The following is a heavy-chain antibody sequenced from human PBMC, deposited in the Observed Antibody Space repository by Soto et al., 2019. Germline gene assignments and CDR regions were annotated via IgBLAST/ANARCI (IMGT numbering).Heavy chain of an antibody. Sequence: QVQLQESGPGLVKPSKTLSLTCTVSGGSFKSGSYSWSWIRQPPGKGLEWIGYVYHTGRTSYNPSLKSRVSISMDTSKNQFSLNLDSVTAAETAVYFCARDFAYFDSWGQGTLVTVSS. J-gene: IGHJ4*02. D-gene: IGHD3-3*01. CDR3: ARDFAYFDS. V-gene: IGHV4-61*01. CDR1: GGSFKSGSYS. CDR2: VYHTGRT.